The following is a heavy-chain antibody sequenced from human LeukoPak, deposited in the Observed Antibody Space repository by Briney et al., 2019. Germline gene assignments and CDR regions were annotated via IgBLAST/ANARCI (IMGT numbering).Heavy chain of an antibody. CDR3: ARQGEVGATYYFDY. D-gene: IGHD1-26*01. V-gene: IGHV3-21*01. CDR1: GFTFSSYS. Sequence: GGSLRLSCAASGFTFSSYSMTWVRQAPGKGLEWVSSISSSSSYIYYADSVKGRFTIPRDNAKNSLYLQMNSLRAEDTAVYYCARQGEVGATYYFDYWGQGTLVTVSS. J-gene: IGHJ4*02. CDR2: ISSSSSYI.